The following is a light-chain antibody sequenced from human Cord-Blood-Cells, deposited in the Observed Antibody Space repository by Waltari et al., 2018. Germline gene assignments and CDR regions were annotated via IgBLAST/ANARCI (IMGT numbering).Light chain of an antibody. CDR3: CSYAGSSTFVV. CDR1: SSDVGRYNL. Sequence: QSALTQPASVSGSPGQSITISCTGTSSDVGRYNLVSWYQQNPDKAPKLMIYEGSKLPSGFSNRCSGSKSGNTASLTISGLQAEDEADYYCCSYAGSSTFVVFGGGTKLTVL. V-gene: IGLV2-23*01. J-gene: IGLJ2*01. CDR2: EGS.